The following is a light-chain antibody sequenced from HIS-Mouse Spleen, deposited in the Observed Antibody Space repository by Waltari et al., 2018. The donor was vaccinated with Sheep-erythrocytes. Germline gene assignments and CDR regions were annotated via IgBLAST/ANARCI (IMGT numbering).Light chain of an antibody. CDR1: SSDVGGYNY. CDR3: CAYAGSYNHV. J-gene: IGLJ1*01. Sequence: QSALTQPRSVSGSPGPSVTISCTGTSSDVGGYNYVSWYQPPPGKAPQPLIYEVRKRASGVPDRFSCSKAADTPSLTISRLQADDEADYYCCAYAGSYNHVFATGTKVTVL. CDR2: EVR. V-gene: IGLV2-11*01.